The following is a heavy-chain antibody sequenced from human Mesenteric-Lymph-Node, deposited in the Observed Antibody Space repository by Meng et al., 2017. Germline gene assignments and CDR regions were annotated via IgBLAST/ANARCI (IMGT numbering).Heavy chain of an antibody. CDR3: AKDSGSYRYFDF. J-gene: IGHJ4*02. Sequence: GESLKISCAASGFTFSSYAMTWVRQAPGKGLAWVSSLRGSGCSTYYADSVKGRFTISRDNSKNTLYLQMNSLSADDTAVYFCAKDSGSYRYFDFWGQGALVTVSS. D-gene: IGHD1-26*01. CDR1: GFTFSSYA. CDR2: LRGSGCST. V-gene: IGHV3-23*01.